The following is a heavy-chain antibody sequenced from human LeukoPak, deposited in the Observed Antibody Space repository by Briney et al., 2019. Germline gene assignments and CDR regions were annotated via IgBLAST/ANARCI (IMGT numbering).Heavy chain of an antibody. D-gene: IGHD1-26*01. J-gene: IGHJ4*02. Sequence: ASVQVSCQASGYTFTSYGIRRVRQAPGQGLEWVGWISANNGDTDYAQKFQARVTMTTDTSTSTAYMELRSLRSDDTAVYYCARESHVSREDSWGQGTLVTVSS. V-gene: IGHV1-18*01. CDR1: GYTFTSYG. CDR3: ARESHVSREDS. CDR2: ISANNGDT.